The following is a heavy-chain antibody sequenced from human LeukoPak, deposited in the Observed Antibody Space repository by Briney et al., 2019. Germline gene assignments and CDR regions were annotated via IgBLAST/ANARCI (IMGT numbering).Heavy chain of an antibody. V-gene: IGHV5-51*01. CDR2: IYPGDSDT. CDR3: ARHHSSSFVLDY. J-gene: IGHJ4*02. D-gene: IGHD6-13*01. CDR1: GYTFSTYW. Sequence: GESLKISCKGSGYTFSTYWIGWVRQMPGKGLEWMGIIYPGDSDTRYSPSFQGQVTISADKSISTAYLQWSSLKASDTAMYYCARHHSSSFVLDYWGQGTLVTVSS.